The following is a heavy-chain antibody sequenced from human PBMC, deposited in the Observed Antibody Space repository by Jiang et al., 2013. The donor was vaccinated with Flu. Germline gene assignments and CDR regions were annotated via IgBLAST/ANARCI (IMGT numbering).Heavy chain of an antibody. V-gene: IGHV3-23*04. Sequence: VQLVESGGGVVQPGRSLRLSCTASGFTFSGYAMSWVRQAPGKGLEWVSAISGSGANTYHADSVKGRFTISRDNSKNTLYLQMNSLRAEDTAVYYCAKDYDSSGYAIGYFDLWGRGTLVTVSS. CDR2: ISGSGANT. J-gene: IGHJ2*01. CDR3: AKDYDSSGYAIGYFDL. D-gene: IGHD3-22*01. CDR1: GFTFSGYA.